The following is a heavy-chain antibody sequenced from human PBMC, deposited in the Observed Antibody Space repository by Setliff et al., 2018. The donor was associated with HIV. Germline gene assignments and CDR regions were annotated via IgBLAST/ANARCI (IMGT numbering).Heavy chain of an antibody. V-gene: IGHV4-34*01. J-gene: IGHJ6*03. CDR1: GGSFSGYY. CDR2: ITHSGST. CDR3: AKGVAGLQYYYYYMDV. Sequence: KSSETLSLTCAVYGGSFSGYYWTWIRQPPGKGLEWIGEITHSGSTNYNPSLETRVTISVDTSKNQFSLTLSPVTAADTAVYYCAKGVAGLQYYYYYMDVWGKGTTVTVSS. D-gene: IGHD6-19*01.